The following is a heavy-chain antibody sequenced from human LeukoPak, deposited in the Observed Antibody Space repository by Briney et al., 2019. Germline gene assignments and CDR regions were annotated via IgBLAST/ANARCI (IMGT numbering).Heavy chain of an antibody. J-gene: IGHJ4*02. V-gene: IGHV3-64*01. D-gene: IGHD2-2*01. Sequence: GGSLRLSCAASGFTFSSYAMHWVRQAPGKGLEYVSAISSNGGSTYYANSVKGRFTISTDNSKNTLYLQMGSLRAEDMAVYYCARDHSAPIVVVPAAIDYWGQGTLVTVSS. CDR3: ARDHSAPIVVVPAAIDY. CDR2: ISSNGGST. CDR1: GFTFSSYA.